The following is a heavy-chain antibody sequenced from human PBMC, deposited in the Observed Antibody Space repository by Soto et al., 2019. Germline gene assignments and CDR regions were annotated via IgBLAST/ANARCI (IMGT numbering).Heavy chain of an antibody. D-gene: IGHD6-25*01. Sequence: QGQLQESGPGLVKPSQTLSLTCTVSAGSITSGGYYWSWIRQHPGKGLEWIGNIYSSGSTYYNPPLKSLVTISVDTSKYLSSLKLSSVTAPDTAVYYCARDPLGTTFGYCKSWGQGTLVNAAS. CDR1: AGSITSGGYY. CDR2: IYSSGST. V-gene: IGHV4-31*01. J-gene: IGHJ5*02. CDR3: ARDPLGTTFGYCKS.